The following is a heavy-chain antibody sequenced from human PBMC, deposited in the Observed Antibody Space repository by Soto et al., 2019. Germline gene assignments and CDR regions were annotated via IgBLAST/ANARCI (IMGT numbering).Heavy chain of an antibody. V-gene: IGHV3-30-3*01. CDR2: ISYDGSNK. CDR1: GFTFSSYA. D-gene: IGHD3-22*01. J-gene: IGHJ4*02. CDR3: ARESGYYYDSSGSSYFGY. Sequence: ESVGGVVQPGRSLRLSCAASGFTFSSYAMHWVRQAPGKGLEWVAVISYDGSNKYYADSVKGRFTISRDNSKNTLYLQMNSLRAEDTAVYYCARESGYYYDSSGSSYFGYWGQGTLVTVSS.